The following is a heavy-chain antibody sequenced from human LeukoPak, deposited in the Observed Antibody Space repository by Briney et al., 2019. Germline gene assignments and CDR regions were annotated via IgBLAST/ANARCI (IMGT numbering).Heavy chain of an antibody. Sequence: AAVKVSCKVSGYTLTELSMHWVRQAPGQGLEWMGWINPNSGGTNYAQKFQGRVTMTRDTSISTAYMELSRLRSDDTAVYYCARVSYYGSGSYHGWFDPWGQGTLVTVSS. V-gene: IGHV1-2*02. CDR1: GYTLTELS. CDR2: INPNSGGT. CDR3: ARVSYYGSGSYHGWFDP. D-gene: IGHD3-10*01. J-gene: IGHJ5*02.